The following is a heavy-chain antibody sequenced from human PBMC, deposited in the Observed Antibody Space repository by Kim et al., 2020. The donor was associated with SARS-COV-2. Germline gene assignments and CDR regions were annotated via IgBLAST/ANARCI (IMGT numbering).Heavy chain of an antibody. CDR3: ARDRGDSYYYYGMDV. V-gene: IGHV4-61*02. CDR2: IYTSGST. D-gene: IGHD3-10*01. J-gene: IGHJ6*02. CDR1: GGSISSGSYY. Sequence: SETLSLTCTVSGGSISSGSYYWSWIRQPAGKGLEWIGRIYTSGSTNYNPSLKSRVTISVDTSKNQFSLKLSSVTAADTAVYYCARDRGDSYYYYGMDVWGRGTSVTVSS.